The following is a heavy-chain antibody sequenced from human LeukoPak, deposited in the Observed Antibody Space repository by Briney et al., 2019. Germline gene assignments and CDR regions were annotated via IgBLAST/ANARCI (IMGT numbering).Heavy chain of an antibody. J-gene: IGHJ4*02. V-gene: IGHV3-30*02. Sequence: GGSLRLSCAASGLTFSSYGMHWVRQAPGKGLEWVAFIRYDGSNKYYADSVKGRFTISRDNSKNTLYLQMNSLRAEDTAVYYCAKAGGNRYYFDYWGQGTLVTVSS. CDR2: IRYDGSNK. CDR1: GLTFSSYG. CDR3: AKAGGNRYYFDY. D-gene: IGHD1-14*01.